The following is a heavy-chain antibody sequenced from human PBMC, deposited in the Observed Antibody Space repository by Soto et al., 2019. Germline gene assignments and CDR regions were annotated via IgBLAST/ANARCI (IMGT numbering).Heavy chain of an antibody. Sequence: QARLEESGGGVLQPGTSVRLSCTPSGFIFSDYAMHWVRQTPDKGLEWVAIVSADGRQRFYTDSIQGRFSISKDFSGNSPLPPMNRPRPEDSGIYLRTPDAPPPRIYRSGGLTLWGRGTLVTVSS. J-gene: IGHJ1*01. CDR3: TPDAPPPRIYRSGGLTL. CDR1: GFIFSDYA. D-gene: IGHD6-19*01. CDR2: VSADGRQR. V-gene: IGHV3-30*03.